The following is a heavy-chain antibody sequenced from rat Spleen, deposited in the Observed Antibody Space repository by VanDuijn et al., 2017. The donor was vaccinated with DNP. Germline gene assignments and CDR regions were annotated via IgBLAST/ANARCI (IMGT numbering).Heavy chain of an antibody. D-gene: IGHD1-12*02. CDR2: ISYEGSST. Sequence: EVQLVESGGGLVQPGRSLKLSCAASGFTFSDYYMAWVRQAPKKGLEWVASISYEGSSTYYGDSVKGRFTISRDNAKSTLYLQMNSLRSEDTATYYCAREMGPHWYFDFWGPGTMVTVSS. CDR1: GFTFSDYY. J-gene: IGHJ1*01. V-gene: IGHV5-22*01. CDR3: AREMGPHWYFDF.